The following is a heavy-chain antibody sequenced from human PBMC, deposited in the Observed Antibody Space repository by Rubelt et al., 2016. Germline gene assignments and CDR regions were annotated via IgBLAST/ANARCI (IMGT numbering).Heavy chain of an antibody. V-gene: IGHV1-46*01. J-gene: IGHJ3*02. CDR2: INPSGGNT. CDR3: AREWKDGGNSDAFDI. CDR1: GYTFTGYY. Sequence: QVQLVQSGAEVKKPGASVKVSYKASGYTFTGYYMHWVRQAPGQGLEWMGIINPSGGNTSYAQKFQGRVPRTRETATSTVYMELSSLRSEDTAVYYCAREWKDGGNSDAFDIWGQGTMVTVSS. D-gene: IGHD4-23*01.